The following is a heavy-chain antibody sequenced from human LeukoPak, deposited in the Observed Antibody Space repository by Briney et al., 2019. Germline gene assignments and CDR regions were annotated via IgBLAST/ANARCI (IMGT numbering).Heavy chain of an antibody. J-gene: IGHJ4*02. D-gene: IGHD6-6*01. CDR2: ISSSSSTI. CDR3: ARGGGRLVLDY. V-gene: IGHV3-48*01. CDR1: GFTFSSYG. Sequence: PGGSLRLSCAASGFTFSSYGMNWVRQAQGKGLEWVSYISSSSSTIYYADSVKGRFTISRDNAKNSLYLQMNSLRAEDTAVYYCARGGGRLVLDYWGQGTLVTVSS.